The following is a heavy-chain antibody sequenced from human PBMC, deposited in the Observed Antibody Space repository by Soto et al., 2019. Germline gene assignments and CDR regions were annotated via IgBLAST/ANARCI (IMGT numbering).Heavy chain of an antibody. J-gene: IGHJ6*02. V-gene: IGHV4-4*02. D-gene: IGHD3-10*01. CDR2: IYHSGST. CDR1: GGSISSSNW. CDR3: ASRGENYYYGMDV. Sequence: TSETLSLTCAVSGGSISSSNWWSGVRQPPGKGLEWIGEIYHSGSTNYNPSLKSRVTISVDKSTNQFSLKLSSVTAADTAVYYCASRGENYYYGMDVWGQGTTVTVSS.